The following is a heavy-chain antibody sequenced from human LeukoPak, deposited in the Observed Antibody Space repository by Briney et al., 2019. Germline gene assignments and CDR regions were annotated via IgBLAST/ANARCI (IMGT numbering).Heavy chain of an antibody. CDR1: GFTFSSYA. V-gene: IGHV3-30*04. J-gene: IGHJ4*02. Sequence: GRSLRLSCAASGFTFSSYAMHWVRQAPGKGLEWVAVISHDGGDKYYADSVKGRFTISRDNSKNTMYLQMNSLRAEDAAIYYCAKGRTGFSYGYGIDYWGQGTLVTVSS. CDR3: AKGRTGFSYGYGIDY. CDR2: ISHDGGDK. D-gene: IGHD5-18*01.